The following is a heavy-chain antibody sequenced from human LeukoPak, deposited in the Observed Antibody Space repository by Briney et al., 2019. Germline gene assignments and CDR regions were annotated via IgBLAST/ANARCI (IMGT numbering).Heavy chain of an antibody. D-gene: IGHD3-10*01. J-gene: IGHJ6*03. CDR1: GYTFTGYY. CDR3: ATPSGGPPYYYYYMDV. V-gene: IGHV1-2*02. CDR2: INPNSGGT. Sequence: PPASVKVSCKASGYTFTGYYMHWVRQAPGQGLEWMGWINPNSGGTNYAQKFQGRVTMTEDTSTDTAYMELSSLRSEDTAVYYCATPSGGPPYYYYYMDVWGKGTTVTVSS.